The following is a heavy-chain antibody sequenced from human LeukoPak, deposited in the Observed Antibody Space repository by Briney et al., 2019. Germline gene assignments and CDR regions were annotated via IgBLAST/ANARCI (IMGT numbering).Heavy chain of an antibody. Sequence: GGSLRLSCAASGFTVSSNFMSWVRQAPGKGLEWVSIIYSGGSTYYADSVKGRFTISRDNSKNTLYLQMNSLRAEDTAVYYCASSTVTSYYYYAMDVWGQGTTVTVSS. J-gene: IGHJ6*02. V-gene: IGHV3-66*01. CDR1: GFTVSSNF. CDR3: ASSTVTSYYYYAMDV. D-gene: IGHD4-17*01. CDR2: IYSGGST.